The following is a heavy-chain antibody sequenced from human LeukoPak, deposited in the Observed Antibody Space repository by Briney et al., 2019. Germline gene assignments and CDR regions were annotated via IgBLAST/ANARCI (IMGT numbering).Heavy chain of an antibody. J-gene: IGHJ6*02. CDR2: INHSGST. V-gene: IGHV4-34*01. CDR1: GGSFSGYY. D-gene: IGHD1-26*01. CDR3: ARRKWELNYGMDV. Sequence: SETLSLTCAVYGGSFSGYYWSWIRQPPGKGLEWIGEINHSGSTYYNPSLKSRVTISVDTSKNQFSLKLSSVTAADTAVYYCARRKWELNYGMDVWGQGTTVTVSS.